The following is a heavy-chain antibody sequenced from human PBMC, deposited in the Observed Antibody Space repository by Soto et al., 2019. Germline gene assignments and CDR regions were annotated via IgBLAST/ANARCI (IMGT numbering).Heavy chain of an antibody. CDR1: GYTFTSYD. J-gene: IGHJ5*02. CDR2: MNPNSRNT. Sequence: QVQLVQSGAEVKKPGASVKVSCKASGYTFTSYDINWVRQATGQGLEWMGWMNPNSRNTGYAQKFQGRVTIPRNTSISTAYMELSSLRSEDTAVYYCARAVRAGDFWSGYYTWFDPWGQGTLVTVSS. D-gene: IGHD3-3*01. CDR3: ARAVRAGDFWSGYYTWFDP. V-gene: IGHV1-8*01.